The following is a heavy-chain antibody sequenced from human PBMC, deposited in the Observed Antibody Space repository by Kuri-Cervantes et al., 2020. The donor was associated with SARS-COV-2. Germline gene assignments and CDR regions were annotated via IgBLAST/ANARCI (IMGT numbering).Heavy chain of an antibody. CDR1: GFTFSSYW. CDR2: INWNGGST. J-gene: IGHJ4*02. CDR3: ARDLGAAAGTSSAFDY. D-gene: IGHD6-13*01. Sequence: GESLKISCAASGFTFSSYWMSWVRQAPGKGLEWVSGINWNGGSTSYADSVKGRFTISRDNAKSSLYLQMNSLRAEDTALYYCARDLGAAAGTSSAFDYWGQGTLVTVSS. V-gene: IGHV3-20*04.